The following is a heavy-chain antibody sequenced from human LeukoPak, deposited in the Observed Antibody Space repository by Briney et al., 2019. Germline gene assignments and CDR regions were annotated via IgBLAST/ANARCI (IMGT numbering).Heavy chain of an antibody. V-gene: IGHV4-4*02. CDR2: IYHSGST. CDR1: GGSISSSKW. Sequence: PSETLSLTCAVSGGSISSSKWWSWVRQPPGKGLEWIGEIYHSGSTNYNPSLKRRVTISVDKSKSQFALKLRSVTAADTAVYYCARDLTVRGVISFDYWGQGTLVTVSS. CDR3: ARDLTVRGVISFDY. J-gene: IGHJ4*02. D-gene: IGHD3-10*01.